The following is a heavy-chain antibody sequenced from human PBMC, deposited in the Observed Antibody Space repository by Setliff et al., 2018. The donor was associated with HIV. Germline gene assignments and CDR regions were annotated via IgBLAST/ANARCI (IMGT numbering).Heavy chain of an antibody. CDR2: ISSNTDNI. D-gene: IGHD4-17*01. J-gene: IGHJ4*02. Sequence: PGGSLRLSCAASGFTFNAYAMHWVRQPPGKGLEWVSGISSNTDNIYYADSVTGRFTISRDNTKNTLYLQMNSLRVEDTAIYYCTKGVQRLRPYYFDSWGQGILVTVSS. CDR3: TKGVQRLRPYYFDS. V-gene: IGHV3-9*01. CDR1: GFTFNAYA.